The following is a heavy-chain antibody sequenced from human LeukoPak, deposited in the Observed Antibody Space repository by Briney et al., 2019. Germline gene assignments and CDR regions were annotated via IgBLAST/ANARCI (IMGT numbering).Heavy chain of an antibody. Sequence: PSETLSLTCTVSGSSISSYYWSWIRQPAGKGLEWIGRIYTSGSTNYNPSLKSRVTMSVDTSKNQFSLKLSSVTAADTAVYYCARERVWFVRRSNFDPWGQGTLVTVSS. J-gene: IGHJ5*02. CDR3: ARERVWFVRRSNFDP. CDR1: GSSISSYY. CDR2: IYTSGST. V-gene: IGHV4-4*07. D-gene: IGHD3-10*01.